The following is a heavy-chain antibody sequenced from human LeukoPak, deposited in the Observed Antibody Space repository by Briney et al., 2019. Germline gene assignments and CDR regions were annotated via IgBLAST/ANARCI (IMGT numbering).Heavy chain of an antibody. D-gene: IGHD6-13*01. CDR3: ARDPSRGYNYYSYMDV. CDR2: ISGSSAAI. J-gene: IGHJ6*03. CDR1: GFSFSNYA. Sequence: GVLRLSCAASGFSFSNYAMNWVRQAPGKGLEWVSYISGSSAAIYYADSVEGRFTISRDKAKNSLYLQMNSLRAEDTAVYYCARDPSRGYNYYSYMDVWGKGTTVTVSS. V-gene: IGHV3-48*01.